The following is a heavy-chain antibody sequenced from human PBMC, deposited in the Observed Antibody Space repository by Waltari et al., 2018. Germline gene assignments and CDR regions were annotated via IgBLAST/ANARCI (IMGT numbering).Heavy chain of an antibody. CDR3: ARVAPDDSSGYYYGVRE. D-gene: IGHD3-22*01. CDR2: IYYSGST. CDR1: GGSISSYY. Sequence: QVQLQESGPGLVKPSETLSLTCTVSGGSISSYYWSWIRQPPGKGLEWIGYIYYSGSTNYNPSLKSRVTISVDTSKNQFSLKLSSVTAADTAVYYCARVAPDDSSGYYYGVREWGQGTLVTVSS. V-gene: IGHV4-59*01. J-gene: IGHJ4*02.